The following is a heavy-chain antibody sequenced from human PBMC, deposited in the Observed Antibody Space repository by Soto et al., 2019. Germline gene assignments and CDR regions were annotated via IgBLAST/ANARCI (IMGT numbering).Heavy chain of an antibody. CDR2: IYYSGST. V-gene: IGHV4-61*01. CDR1: GGSVSSGSYY. CDR3: ARDRDYYDSSGYLLGGYYGMDV. Sequence: SETLSLTCTVSGGSVSSGSYYWSWIRQPPGKGLEWIGYIYYSGSTNYNPSLKSRVTLSVDTSKNQFSLKLSSVTAADTAVYYCARDRDYYDSSGYLLGGYYGMDVWGQGTTVTVSS. D-gene: IGHD3-22*01. J-gene: IGHJ6*02.